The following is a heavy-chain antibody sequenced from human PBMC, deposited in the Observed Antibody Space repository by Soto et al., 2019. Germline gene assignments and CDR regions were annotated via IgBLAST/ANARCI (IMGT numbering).Heavy chain of an antibody. J-gene: IGHJ5*02. CDR2: ISAYNGDT. D-gene: IGHD6-6*01. Sequence: ASVKVSCKASGYTFPSFGITWLRQAPGQDLEWMGWISAYNGDTNYAPRLQGRVTMTTDTSTTTVYMELKNLKSDDTAVYYCARDQEYSTSGLYWFDLWGQGTLVTVSS. V-gene: IGHV1-18*04. CDR1: GYTFPSFG. CDR3: ARDQEYSTSGLYWFDL.